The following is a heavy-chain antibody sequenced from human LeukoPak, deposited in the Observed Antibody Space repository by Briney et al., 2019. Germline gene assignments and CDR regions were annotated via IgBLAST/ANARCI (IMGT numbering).Heavy chain of an antibody. CDR3: ARGQHPSSGWILFDY. CDR2: INPNSGVT. D-gene: IGHD6-19*01. J-gene: IGHJ4*02. V-gene: IGHV1-2*02. CDR1: GYTFTGYY. Sequence: GASVKVSCKASGYTFTGYYMHWVRQAPGQGLEWMGWINPNSGVTKYAQKFQGRVTMTRDTSISTAYMELSRLRSDDTAVYYCARGQHPSSGWILFDYWGQGTLVTVSS.